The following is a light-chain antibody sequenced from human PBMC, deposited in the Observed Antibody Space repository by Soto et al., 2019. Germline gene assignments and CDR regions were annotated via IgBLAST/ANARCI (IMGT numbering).Light chain of an antibody. Sequence: DLQMPQSPSSLSASVGDGVTIICRASQSISSYLNWYQQKPGKAPKLLIYAAYSLQSGVPSRFSGSGSGTDFTLTISSLQPEDFATYYCQQSYSTPQTFGGGTKVDI. J-gene: IGKJ4*01. CDR3: QQSYSTPQT. CDR1: QSISSY. CDR2: AAY. V-gene: IGKV1-39*01.